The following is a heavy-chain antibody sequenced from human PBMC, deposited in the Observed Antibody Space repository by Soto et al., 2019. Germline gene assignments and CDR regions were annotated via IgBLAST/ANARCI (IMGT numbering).Heavy chain of an antibody. CDR1: GGTFSSYA. J-gene: IGHJ5*02. CDR3: ARYDYGDYDTIWFDP. CDR2: IIPIFGTA. D-gene: IGHD4-17*01. Sequence: SVKVSCKASGGTFSSYAISWARQAPGQGLEWMGGIIPIFGTANYAQKFQGRVTITADESTSTAYMELSSLRSEDTAVYYCARYDYGDYDTIWFDPWGQGTLVTVSS. V-gene: IGHV1-69*13.